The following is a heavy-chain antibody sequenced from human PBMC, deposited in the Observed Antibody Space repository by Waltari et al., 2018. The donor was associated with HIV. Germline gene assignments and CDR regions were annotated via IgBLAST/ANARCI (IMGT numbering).Heavy chain of an antibody. CDR1: GFTFSYYG. V-gene: IGHV3-33*01. Sequence: QVQLVESGGGVAQSGRSLRLSCAASGFTFSYYGMHWVRQAPGKGLEGVAVMWHDGSNEYYADSVKGRFTISRDNSRNILYLQMRNLRVEDTAVYYCARVMRFGEIFSSYGYYGMDVWGQGTTVSVPS. D-gene: IGHD3-10*01. J-gene: IGHJ6*02. CDR2: MWHDGSNE. CDR3: ARVMRFGEIFSSYGYYGMDV.